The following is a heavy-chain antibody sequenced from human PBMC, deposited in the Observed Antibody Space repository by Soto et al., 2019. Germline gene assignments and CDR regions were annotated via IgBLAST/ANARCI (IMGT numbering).Heavy chain of an antibody. CDR3: ARGGIVEASTFAFDI. J-gene: IGHJ3*02. CDR1: GYTFTSYA. V-gene: IGHV1-3*04. Sequence: QVQLVQSGAEVKKPGASVKVSCKASGYTFTSYAVHWVRQAPGQSREWMGWINTGNGYTKYSHKFQGRVTITMDTSATTAYMELSSLRSDDTAVYYCARGGIVEASTFAFDIWGQGTMVSVS. D-gene: IGHD1-26*01. CDR2: INTGNGYT.